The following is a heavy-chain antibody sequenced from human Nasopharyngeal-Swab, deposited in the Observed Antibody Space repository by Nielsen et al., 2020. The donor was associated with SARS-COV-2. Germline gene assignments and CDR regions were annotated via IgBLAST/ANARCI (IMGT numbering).Heavy chain of an antibody. CDR3: AKYFGSGAYQAFCDY. V-gene: IGHV3-23*01. D-gene: IGHD1-26*01. CDR2: IGSVGNT. Sequence: GESLKISCAASGFTFGSSSISWVRQAPGMGLDWVSVIGSVGNTIYADSVKGRFTISRDNSKNTVYLQMNSLRAEDTAIYYCAKYFGSGAYQAFCDYLGHGTLVTVSS. CDR1: GFTFGSSS. J-gene: IGHJ4*01.